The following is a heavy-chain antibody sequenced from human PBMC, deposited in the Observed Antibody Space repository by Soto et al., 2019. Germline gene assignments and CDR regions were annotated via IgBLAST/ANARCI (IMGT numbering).Heavy chain of an antibody. CDR3: ARGTMVRGVITYYYYGMDV. CDR1: GGSISSSSYY. V-gene: IGHV4-39*01. Sequence: SETLSLTCTVSGGSISSSSYYWGWIRQPPGKGLEWIGSIYYSGSTYYNPSLKGRVTISVDTSKNQFSLKLSSVTAADTAVYYCARGTMVRGVITYYYYGMDVWGQGTTVTVSS. CDR2: IYYSGST. D-gene: IGHD3-10*01. J-gene: IGHJ6*02.